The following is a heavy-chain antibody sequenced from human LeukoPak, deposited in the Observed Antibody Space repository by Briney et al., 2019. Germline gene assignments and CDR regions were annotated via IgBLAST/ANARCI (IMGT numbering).Heavy chain of an antibody. V-gene: IGHV1-2*02. D-gene: IGHD2-8*01. CDR3: ARSGESTIVLMVYATLYFDY. J-gene: IGHJ4*02. Sequence: ASVKVSCKASGYTFTNYGISWVRQAPGQGLEWMGWINPNSGGTNYAQKFQGRVTMTRDTSISTAYMELSRLRSDDTAVYYCARSGESTIVLMVYATLYFDYWGQGTLVTVSS. CDR1: GYTFTNYG. CDR2: INPNSGGT.